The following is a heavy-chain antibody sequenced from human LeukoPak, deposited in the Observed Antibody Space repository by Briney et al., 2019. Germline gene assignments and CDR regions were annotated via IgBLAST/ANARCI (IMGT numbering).Heavy chain of an antibody. Sequence: PSQTLSLTCTVSGGSISSGSYYWSWIRQPPGKGLEWIGHIFYSGSTTYNPSLKSPVTTSVDTSKNQFSLKVRSVTAADTAVYYCARGSPLMAGIYNFDYWGQGRLVTVSS. D-gene: IGHD6-19*01. V-gene: IGHV4-61*01. J-gene: IGHJ4*02. CDR2: IFYSGST. CDR1: GGSISSGSYY. CDR3: ARGSPLMAGIYNFDY.